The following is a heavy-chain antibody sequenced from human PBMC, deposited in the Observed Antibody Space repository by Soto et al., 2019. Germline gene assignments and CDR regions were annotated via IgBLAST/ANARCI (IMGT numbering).Heavy chain of an antibody. D-gene: IGHD2-21*01. J-gene: IGHJ6*02. CDR1: GCSISSGGYY. V-gene: IGHV4-31*03. CDR3: AASCVGCGGFNYYGMDV. Sequence: SETLSLTCTVSGCSISSGGYYWSWIRQHPGKGLEWIGYIYYSGSTYYNPSLKSRVTISVDTSKNQFSLKLSSVTAADTAVYYCAASCVGCGGFNYYGMDVWGHGTTVTVSS. CDR2: IYYSGST.